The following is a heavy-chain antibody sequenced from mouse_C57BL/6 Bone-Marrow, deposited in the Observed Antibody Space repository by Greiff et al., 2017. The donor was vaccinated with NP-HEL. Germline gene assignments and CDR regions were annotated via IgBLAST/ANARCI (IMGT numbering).Heavy chain of an antibody. CDR2: INPNTGGT. Sequence: EVQLVESGPELVKPGASVKMSCKASGYTFTDYNMHWVKQSHGKSLEWIGYINPNTGGTSYNQKFKGKATLTVNKSSSTAYMELRSLTSEDSAVYYCARVYYGNYLFAYWGQGTLVTVSA. J-gene: IGHJ3*01. CDR3: ARVYYGNYLFAY. CDR1: GYTFTDYN. V-gene: IGHV1-22*01. D-gene: IGHD2-1*01.